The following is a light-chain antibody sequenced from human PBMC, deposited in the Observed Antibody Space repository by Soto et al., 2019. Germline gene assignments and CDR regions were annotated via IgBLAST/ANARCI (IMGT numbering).Light chain of an antibody. CDR1: RSDIGDSNF. Sequence: QSALTQPASVSGSPGQSVTISCTGPRSDIGDSNFISWYQHSPGKAPRLLIYEVNNRPSGVSKRLSGSKAGNTASLTISGLLDDDEADYFCASFSSGTILVFGSGTKVTVL. CDR2: EVN. CDR3: ASFSSGTILV. V-gene: IGLV2-14*01. J-gene: IGLJ1*01.